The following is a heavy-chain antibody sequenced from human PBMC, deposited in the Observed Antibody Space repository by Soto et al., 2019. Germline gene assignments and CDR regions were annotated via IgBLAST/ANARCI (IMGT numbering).Heavy chain of an antibody. J-gene: IGHJ4*02. Sequence: QVQLQESGPGLVKPSDTLSLTCAVSGYSISSSNWWGWIRQPPGKGLEWIGYIYYSGTTYYNPSHNSRVTMSVYTSKNQFSLKLTSVTAVDTAGYYCARREIQGPIDYWGQGTLVTVSS. V-gene: IGHV4-28*01. CDR2: IYYSGTT. CDR1: GYSISSSNW. D-gene: IGHD1-26*01. CDR3: ARREIQGPIDY.